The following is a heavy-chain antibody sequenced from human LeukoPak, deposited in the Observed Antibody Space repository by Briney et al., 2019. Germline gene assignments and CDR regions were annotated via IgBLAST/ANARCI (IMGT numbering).Heavy chain of an antibody. V-gene: IGHV3-30*03. CDR3: ARDTWYHFDF. D-gene: IGHD6-13*01. Sequence: PGRSLSLSCAASGFTFSSYCMHWVRQAPGKGLEWVAVISYDGSNKYYADSVKGRFTISRDNSKNTLYLQMNSLRAEDTAVYYCARDTWYHFDFWGQGNLVTVSS. CDR1: GFTFSSYC. J-gene: IGHJ4*02. CDR2: ISYDGSNK.